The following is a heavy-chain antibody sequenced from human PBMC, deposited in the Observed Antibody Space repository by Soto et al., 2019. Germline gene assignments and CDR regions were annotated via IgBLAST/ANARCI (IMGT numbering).Heavy chain of an antibody. D-gene: IGHD6-13*01. Sequence: QVQLQESGPGLVKPSETLSLTCTVSGCSISSYYWSWIRQPPGKGLEWIGYIYYSGSTNYNPSLKSRVTTSVDTSKNQFSLKLSSVTAADTAVYYCARGEASAGGGFDPWGQGTLVTVSS. CDR2: IYYSGST. V-gene: IGHV4-59*01. CDR1: GCSISSYY. CDR3: ARGEASAGGGFDP. J-gene: IGHJ5*02.